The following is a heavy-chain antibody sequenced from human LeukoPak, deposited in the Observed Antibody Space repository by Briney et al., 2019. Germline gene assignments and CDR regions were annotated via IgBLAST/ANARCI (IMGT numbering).Heavy chain of an antibody. CDR3: ARDIRSHNGPGGYYYYYMDV. CDR2: IYASGST. D-gene: IGHD2-8*01. J-gene: IGHJ6*03. V-gene: IGHV4-4*07. CDR1: GDSMSDSY. Sequence: SETLSLTCSVSGDSMSDSYWSWIRQPAGKGLEWIGRIYASGSTNYNPSLKSRVTLSVDTSSNQFSLTLSSVTAADTAVYHCARDIRSHNGPGGYYYYYMDVWGKGTTVTVSS.